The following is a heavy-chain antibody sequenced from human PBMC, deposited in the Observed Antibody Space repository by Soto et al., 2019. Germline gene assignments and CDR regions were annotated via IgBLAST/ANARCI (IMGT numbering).Heavy chain of an antibody. CDR2: IYYLGST. CDR1: GASMSEYF. V-gene: IGHV4-59*01. Sequence: TLSLTCTVSGASMSEYFWSWIRQSPGKGLEWIGYIYYLGSTDYNPSLKSRVTISVDTSKRQFSLRLTSVTAADTAVYYCARDGYDGSGSPYPAFWGPGTQVTVSS. CDR3: ARDGYDGSGSPYPAF. D-gene: IGHD3-10*01. J-gene: IGHJ4*02.